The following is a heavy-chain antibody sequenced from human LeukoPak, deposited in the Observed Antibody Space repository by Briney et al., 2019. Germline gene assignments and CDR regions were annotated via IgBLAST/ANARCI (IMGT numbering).Heavy chain of an antibody. Sequence: GGSLRLSCAASEFSVGSNYMTWVRQAPGKGLEWVSLIYSGGSTYYADSVKGRFTISRDNSKNTLYLQMNSLRDEDTAVYYCAKFEFGFWGQGTLVTVSS. J-gene: IGHJ4*02. CDR3: AKFEFGF. CDR2: IYSGGST. V-gene: IGHV3-66*01. CDR1: EFSVGSNY. D-gene: IGHD3-16*01.